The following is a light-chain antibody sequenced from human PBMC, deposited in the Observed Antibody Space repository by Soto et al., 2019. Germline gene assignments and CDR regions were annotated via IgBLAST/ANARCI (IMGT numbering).Light chain of an antibody. CDR3: QSYDSSNVV. J-gene: IGLJ2*01. V-gene: IGLV6-57*04. CDR1: SGSIASNY. Sequence: NFLLTQPHSVSESPGKTVTISCTRSSGSIASNYVQWYQQRPGSAPTTVIYEDNQRPSGVPDRSSGSIDSSSNSASLTISGLKTEDEADYYCQSYDSSNVVFGGGTKVTVL. CDR2: EDN.